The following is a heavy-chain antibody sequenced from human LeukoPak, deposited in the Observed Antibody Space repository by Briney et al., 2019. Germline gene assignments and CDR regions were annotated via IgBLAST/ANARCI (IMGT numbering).Heavy chain of an antibody. Sequence: SETLSLTCTVSGGSINSYYWSWIRQPPGKGLEWIGYIYNSGSTNYNPSLKSRVTISADTSKKQFSLKVSSVPAADTGVYFCARRLRIEGATRRGDGFDIWGQGTMVTVSS. D-gene: IGHD1-26*01. CDR1: GGSINSYY. V-gene: IGHV4-59*08. CDR3: ARRLRIEGATRRGDGFDI. J-gene: IGHJ3*02. CDR2: IYNSGST.